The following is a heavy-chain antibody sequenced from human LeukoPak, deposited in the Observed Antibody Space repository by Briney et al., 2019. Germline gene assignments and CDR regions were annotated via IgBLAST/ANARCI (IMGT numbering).Heavy chain of an antibody. CDR2: ISSSSSYT. D-gene: IGHD1-26*01. CDR1: GFXFSDYY. Sequence: PGGSLRLSCAASGFXFSDYYMSWIRQAPGKGLEWVSYISSSSSYTNYADSVKGRFTISRDNAKNSLYLQMNSLRAEDTAVYYCARVSGSYRDAFDIWGQGTMVTVSS. V-gene: IGHV3-11*05. J-gene: IGHJ3*02. CDR3: ARVSGSYRDAFDI.